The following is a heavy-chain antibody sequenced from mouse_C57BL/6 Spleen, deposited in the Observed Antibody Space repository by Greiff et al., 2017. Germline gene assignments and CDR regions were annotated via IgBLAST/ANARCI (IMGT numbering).Heavy chain of an antibody. CDR2: INPASGGT. V-gene: IGHV1-54*01. Sequence: QVQLQQPGAELVRPGTSVKVSCKASGYAFTNYLIEWVKQRPGQGLEWIGVINPASGGTNYNQKFKGKATLTADKSSSTAYMQLSSLTSEDSAVYFCARGSAGACFDYWGQGTTLTVSA. CDR1: GYAFTNYL. CDR3: ARGSAGACFDY. J-gene: IGHJ2*01.